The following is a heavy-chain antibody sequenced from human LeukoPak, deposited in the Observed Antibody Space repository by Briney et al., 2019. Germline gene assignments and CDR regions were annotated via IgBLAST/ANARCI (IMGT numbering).Heavy chain of an antibody. CDR2: ISAYNGNT. CDR3: ARVPSGGPFDY. Sequence: ASVKVSCTASGYTFTSYGISWVRQAPGQGLEWMGWISAYNGNTNYAQKLQGRVTMTTDTSTSTAYMELRSLTSDDTALYYCARVPSGGPFDYWGQGTLVTVSS. V-gene: IGHV1-18*01. J-gene: IGHJ4*02. D-gene: IGHD2-15*01. CDR1: GYTFTSYG.